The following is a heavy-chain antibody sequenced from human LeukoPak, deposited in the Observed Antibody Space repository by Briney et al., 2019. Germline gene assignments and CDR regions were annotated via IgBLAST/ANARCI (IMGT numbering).Heavy chain of an antibody. J-gene: IGHJ4*02. D-gene: IGHD5-18*01. V-gene: IGHV3-9*01. Sequence: PGGSLRLSCAASGFTFDDYAMHWVRQAPGKGLEWVSGISWNSGSIGYADSVKGRFTISRDNAKNSLYLQMNSLRAEDTALYYCAKASGYSYGYSYLDYWGQGTLVTVSS. CDR3: AKASGYSYGYSYLDY. CDR2: ISWNSGSI. CDR1: GFTFDDYA.